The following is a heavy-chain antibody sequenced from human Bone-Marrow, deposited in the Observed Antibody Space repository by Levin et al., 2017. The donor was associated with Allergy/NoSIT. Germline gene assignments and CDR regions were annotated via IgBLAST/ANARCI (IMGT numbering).Heavy chain of an antibody. D-gene: IGHD6-19*01. J-gene: IGHJ4*02. CDR2: IYGNAAAT. CDR3: VKDTVPDSRWNFDH. CDR1: GFTFSTYT. Sequence: PGGSLRLSCAASGFTFSTYTMNWVRQAPGKGLEWVSGIYGNAAATFYADSVKGRFTISRDNFRNRLYLQMNTLRAEDTAVYYCVKDTVPDSRWNFDHWCQGTLVTVSS. V-gene: IGHV3-23*01.